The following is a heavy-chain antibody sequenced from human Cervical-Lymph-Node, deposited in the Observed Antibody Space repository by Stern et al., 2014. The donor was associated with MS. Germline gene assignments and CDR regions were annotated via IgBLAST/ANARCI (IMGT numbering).Heavy chain of an antibody. V-gene: IGHV1-2*02. CDR3: ARDRIGDGDLSLDN. D-gene: IGHD3-10*01. J-gene: IGHJ4*02. Sequence: VQLVESGAEMKKPGASVKVSCKASGYTLTGYYIHWVRQATGQGLEWMGWMNANSGSTKYAQNFQGRVTMTTDTSINTAYMEMSGLTSDDTAVYFCARDRIGDGDLSLDNWGQGTLVTVSS. CDR1: GYTLTGYY. CDR2: MNANSGST.